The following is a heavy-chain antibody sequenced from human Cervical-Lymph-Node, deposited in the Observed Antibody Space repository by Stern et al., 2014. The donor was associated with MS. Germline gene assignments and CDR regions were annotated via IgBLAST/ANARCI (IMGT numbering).Heavy chain of an antibody. CDR3: VKHLGGADFSGWYDEDY. CDR1: GFTFSSYV. CDR2: ISGNGDRT. D-gene: IGHD6-19*01. V-gene: IGHV3-64D*06. J-gene: IGHJ4*02. Sequence: VQLVQSGGGLVQPGGSLRLSCSASGFTFSSYVMDWVRQAPGKGLEYVSTISGNGDRTFYADYVKGRLTVSRDNSKNKLTLHMSSLRTEDTAVYYCVKHLGGADFSGWYDEDYWGQGTLVTVSS.